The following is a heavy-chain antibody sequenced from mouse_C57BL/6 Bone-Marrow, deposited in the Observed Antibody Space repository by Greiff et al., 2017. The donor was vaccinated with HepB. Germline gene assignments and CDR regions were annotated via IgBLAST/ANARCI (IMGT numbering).Heavy chain of an antibody. Sequence: QVQLQQSGAELVRPGASVKLSCKASGYTFTDYYINWVKQRPGQGLEWIARIYPGSGNTYYNEKFKGKATLTAEKSSSTAYMQLSSLTSEDSAVYFCARSEFTTRNYFDYWGQGTTLTVSS. CDR2: IYPGSGNT. CDR1: GYTFTDYY. V-gene: IGHV1-76*01. CDR3: ARSEFTTRNYFDY. D-gene: IGHD1-1*01. J-gene: IGHJ2*01.